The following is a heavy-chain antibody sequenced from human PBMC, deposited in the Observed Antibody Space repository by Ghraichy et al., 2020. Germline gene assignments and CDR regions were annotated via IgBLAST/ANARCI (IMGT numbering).Heavy chain of an antibody. CDR3: VRTGVAVAGVDC. CDR2: ISSDSNGANT. D-gene: IGHD6-19*01. Sequence: GGSLRLSCSASGFTFSRYDMRWVRQAPGKGLEYVSDISSDSNGANTYYADSMKGRFTISRDSSKNTLSLQMSSLRTDDTAVYYCVRTGVAVAGVDCWGQGTLVTVSS. V-gene: IGHV3-64D*09. J-gene: IGHJ4*02. CDR1: GFTFSRYD.